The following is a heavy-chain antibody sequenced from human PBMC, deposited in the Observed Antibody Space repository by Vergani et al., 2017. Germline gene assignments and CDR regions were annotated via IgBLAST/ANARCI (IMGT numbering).Heavy chain of an antibody. Sequence: EVQLVESGGGLVQPGGSLRLSCAASGFTFSRHWMHWVRHAPGKGLVWVSRVNPEGTNTPYADSVKGRFTISRDNAKNMMYLQLNSLRDEDTAVYYCAKDNVPGYYDSSGYCDYWGQGTLVTVSS. CDR2: VNPEGTNT. CDR1: GFTFSRHW. V-gene: IGHV3-74*01. CDR3: AKDNVPGYYDSSGYCDY. J-gene: IGHJ4*02. D-gene: IGHD3-22*01.